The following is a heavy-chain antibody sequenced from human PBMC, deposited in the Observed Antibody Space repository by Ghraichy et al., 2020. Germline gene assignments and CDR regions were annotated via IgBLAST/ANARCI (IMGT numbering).Heavy chain of an antibody. D-gene: IGHD6-13*01. CDR3: ARPFASSWPIFDH. V-gene: IGHV4-39*01. J-gene: IGHJ4*02. CDR2: MYYGGDT. CDR1: GDSISSSGYF. Sequence: SETLSLTCSVSGDSISSSGYFWGWIRQPTGKGPEWIGSMYYGGDTYYNPSLKSRVTISADTSKNQFSLNLSSVTAADTAVYYCARPFASSWPIFDHLGQGILVTVSS.